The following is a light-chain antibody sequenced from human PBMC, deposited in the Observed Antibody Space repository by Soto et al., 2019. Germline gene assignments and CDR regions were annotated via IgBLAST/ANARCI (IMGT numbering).Light chain of an antibody. CDR2: EGT. CDR1: SSDVGSYNL. V-gene: IGLV2-23*01. CDR3: CSYASSSTWV. Sequence: QSALTQPASVSGSPGQSITISCTGTSSDVGSYNLVSWYQQHPGKAPKLMIYEGTKRPSGVSNRFSGSKSGNTASLTISGLQAEEEDDYYCCSYASSSTWVFGGGTKLTVL. J-gene: IGLJ3*02.